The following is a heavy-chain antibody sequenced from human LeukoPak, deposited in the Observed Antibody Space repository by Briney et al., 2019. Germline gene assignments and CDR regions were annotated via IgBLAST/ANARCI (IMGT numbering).Heavy chain of an antibody. CDR1: GDSVSSNSAT. D-gene: IGHD5-24*01. V-gene: IGHV6-1*01. Sequence: SQTLSLTCAISGDSVSSNSATWNWIRQSPWRGLEWLGRTYYRSKWYNDYAVSVKSRMTINPDTSKNQFSLQLTSVTPEDTAVYYCARRTDGYNYLDYWGQGTLVTVSS. CDR2: TYYRSKWYN. J-gene: IGHJ4*02. CDR3: ARRTDGYNYLDY.